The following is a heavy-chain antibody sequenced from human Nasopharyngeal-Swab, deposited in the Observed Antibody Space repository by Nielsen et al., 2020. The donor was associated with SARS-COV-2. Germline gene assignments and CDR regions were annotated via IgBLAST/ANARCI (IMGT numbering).Heavy chain of an antibody. CDR3: ARDLGSTFYYFDY. J-gene: IGHJ4*02. CDR2: ISYDGSNK. V-gene: IGHV3-30-3*01. Sequence: VRQAPGKGLEWVAVISYDGSNKYYADPVKGRFTISRDNSKNTLYLQMNSLRAEDTAVYYCARDLGSTFYYFDYWGQGTLVTVSS. D-gene: IGHD3-10*01.